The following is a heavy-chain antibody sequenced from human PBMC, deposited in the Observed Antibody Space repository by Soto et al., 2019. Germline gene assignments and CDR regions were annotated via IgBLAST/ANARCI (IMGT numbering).Heavy chain of an antibody. J-gene: IGHJ3*02. V-gene: IGHV3-23*01. D-gene: IGHD4-17*01. CDR2: ISGSGDYT. CDR1: GFTFSTSG. CDR3: ATHGGFDI. Sequence: EVQLLESGGGLVQPGGSLRLSCAASGFTFSTSGMSWVRQTPGKGLEWVSSISGSGDYTNYADSVKGRFTIPRDNSKNTLYLQINSVAAEDTAVYYCATHGGFDIWAQGTMVAVSS.